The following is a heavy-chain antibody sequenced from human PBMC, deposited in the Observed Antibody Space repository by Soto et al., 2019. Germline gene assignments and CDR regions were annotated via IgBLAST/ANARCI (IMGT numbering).Heavy chain of an antibody. CDR1: GFTFSSYG. J-gene: IGHJ4*02. CDR3: AKDLSRIQLWLLPYYYFDY. Sequence: GSLRLSCAASGFTFSSYGMHWVRQAPGKGLEWVAVISYDGSNKYYADSVKGRFTISRDNSKNTLYLQMNSLRAEDTAVYYCAKDLSRIQLWLLPYYYFDYWGQGTLVTVSS. V-gene: IGHV3-30*18. CDR2: ISYDGSNK. D-gene: IGHD5-18*01.